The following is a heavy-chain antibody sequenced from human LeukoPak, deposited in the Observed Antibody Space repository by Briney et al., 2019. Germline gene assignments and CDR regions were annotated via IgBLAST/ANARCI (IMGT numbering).Heavy chain of an antibody. Sequence: SETLSLTCTVSGASISSGSYYWSWIRQPAGKGLEWIGRIYTSGSTNYNPSLKSRVTMSVDTSKNQFSLKLSSVTAADTAVYYCARDEYYYDSSGYYLFDYWGQGTLVTVSS. V-gene: IGHV4-61*02. CDR2: IYTSGST. CDR3: ARDEYYYDSSGYYLFDY. CDR1: GASISSGSYY. J-gene: IGHJ4*02. D-gene: IGHD3-22*01.